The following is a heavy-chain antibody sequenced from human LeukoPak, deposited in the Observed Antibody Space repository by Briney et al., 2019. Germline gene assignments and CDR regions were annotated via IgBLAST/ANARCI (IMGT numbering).Heavy chain of an antibody. CDR3: ARGLYCSGGSCYLYYFDY. V-gene: IGHV1-8*03. J-gene: IGHJ4*02. CDR2: MNPNSGNT. Sequence: ASVKVSCKASGYTFTSYGINWVRQATGQGLEWMGWMNPNSGNTGYAQKFQGRVTITRNTSISTAYMELSSLRSEDTAVYYCARGLYCSGGSCYLYYFDYWGQGTLVTVSS. D-gene: IGHD2-15*01. CDR1: GYTFTSYG.